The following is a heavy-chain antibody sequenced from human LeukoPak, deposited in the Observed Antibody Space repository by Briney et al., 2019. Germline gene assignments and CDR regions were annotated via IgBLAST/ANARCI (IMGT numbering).Heavy chain of an antibody. J-gene: IGHJ4*02. Sequence: SETLSLTCTVSGGSISSYYWSWIRQPPGKGLEWIGYIYYSGSTNYNPSLKSRVTTSVDTSKNQFSLKLSSVTAADTAVYYCARGREYYYDSSGSIAFDYWGQGTLVTVSS. CDR1: GGSISSYY. D-gene: IGHD3-22*01. V-gene: IGHV4-59*01. CDR3: ARGREYYYDSSGSIAFDY. CDR2: IYYSGST.